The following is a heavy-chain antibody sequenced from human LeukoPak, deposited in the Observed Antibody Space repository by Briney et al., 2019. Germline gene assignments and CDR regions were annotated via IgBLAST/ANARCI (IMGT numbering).Heavy chain of an antibody. D-gene: IGHD3-10*01. CDR1: GFTFSSYS. CDR3: ASPPPGSYYNFDY. V-gene: IGHV3-21*01. Sequence: PGGSLRLSCAASGFTFSSYSMNRVRQAPGKGLEWVSSISSSSSYIYYADSVKGRFTISRDNAKNSLYLQMNSLRAEDTAVYYCASPPPGSYYNFDYWGQGTLVTVSS. CDR2: ISSSSSYI. J-gene: IGHJ4*02.